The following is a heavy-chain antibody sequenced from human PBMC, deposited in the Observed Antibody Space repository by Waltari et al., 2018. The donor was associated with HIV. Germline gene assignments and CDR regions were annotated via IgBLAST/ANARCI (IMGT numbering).Heavy chain of an antibody. D-gene: IGHD3-16*02. CDR1: GGSISSYY. Sequence: QVQLEESGPGLVKPSETLSLTCTVSGGSISSYYWSWIRLPAGKGLEWIGRIYTSGSTNYNPSLKSRVPLSVDTSMNQFSLELSSVTAADTAVYYCARGLRLGELSLYKYAFDIWGQGTMVTVSS. CDR2: IYTSGST. V-gene: IGHV4-4*07. CDR3: ARGLRLGELSLYKYAFDI. J-gene: IGHJ3*02.